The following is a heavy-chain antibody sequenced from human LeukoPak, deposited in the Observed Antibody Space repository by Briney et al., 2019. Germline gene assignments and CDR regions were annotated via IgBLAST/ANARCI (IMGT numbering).Heavy chain of an antibody. CDR3: ASLSSGGSLTDY. CDR1: GGSISSYY. V-gene: IGHV4-59*01. CDR2: IYYSGST. J-gene: IGHJ4*02. Sequence: SETLSLTCTVSGGSISSYYWSWIRQPPGKGLGWIGYIYYSGSTNYNPSLKSRVTISVDTSKNQFSLKLSSVTAADTAVYYCASLSSGGSLTDYWGQGTLVTVSS. D-gene: IGHD2-15*01.